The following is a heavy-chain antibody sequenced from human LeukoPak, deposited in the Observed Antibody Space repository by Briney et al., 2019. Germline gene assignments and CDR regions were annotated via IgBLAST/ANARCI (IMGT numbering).Heavy chain of an antibody. CDR2: IKSKTDGGTT. CDR3: AKDAYDILTGYQYYFDY. V-gene: IGHV3-15*01. J-gene: IGHJ4*02. D-gene: IGHD3-9*01. Sequence: GGSLRLSCAASGFTFSNAWMSWVRQAPGKGLEWVGRIKSKTDGGTTDYAAPVKGRLTISRDDSKNTLYLQMNSLKTEDTAVYYCAKDAYDILTGYQYYFDYWGQGTLVTVSS. CDR1: GFTFSNAW.